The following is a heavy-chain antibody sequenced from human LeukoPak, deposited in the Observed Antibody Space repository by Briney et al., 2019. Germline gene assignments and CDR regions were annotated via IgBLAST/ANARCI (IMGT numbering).Heavy chain of an antibody. CDR3: AKPLIDYVYGMDV. J-gene: IGHJ6*02. D-gene: IGHD2-15*01. Sequence: GGSLRLSCAASGFTSSSYGMHWVRQAPGKGLEWVAVISYDGSNKYYADSVKGRFTISRDNSKNTLYLQMNSLRAEDTAVYYCAKPLIDYVYGMDVWGQGTTVTVSS. CDR2: ISYDGSNK. CDR1: GFTSSSYG. V-gene: IGHV3-30*18.